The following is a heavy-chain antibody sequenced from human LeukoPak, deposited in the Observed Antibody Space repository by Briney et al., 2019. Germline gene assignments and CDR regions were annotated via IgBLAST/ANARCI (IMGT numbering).Heavy chain of an antibody. Sequence: GGSLRLSCAASGFTFSSYAMSWVRQAPGKGLEGVANINQDGSAKYFVDSVKGRFTISRDNAKNSMYLQMNSLRAEDTAVYYCARWEIRGTAHKLDYWGQGTLVTVSS. CDR3: ARWEIRGTAHKLDY. V-gene: IGHV3-7*01. D-gene: IGHD1-7*01. CDR2: INQDGSAK. J-gene: IGHJ4*02. CDR1: GFTFSSYA.